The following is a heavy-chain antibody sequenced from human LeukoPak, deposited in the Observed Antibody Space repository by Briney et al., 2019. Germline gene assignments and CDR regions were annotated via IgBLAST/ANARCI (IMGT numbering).Heavy chain of an antibody. D-gene: IGHD6-13*01. CDR1: GFTFSSYG. J-gene: IGHJ4*02. Sequence: GGSLRLSCAASGFTFSSYGMHWVRQAPGKGLEWVAVIWYDGSNKYYADSVKGRFTISRDNSKNTLYLQMNSLRAEDTAVYYCARHGTQQQLVWVPSQYYFDYWGQGTLVTVSS. V-gene: IGHV3-33*01. CDR2: IWYDGSNK. CDR3: ARHGTQQQLVWVPSQYYFDY.